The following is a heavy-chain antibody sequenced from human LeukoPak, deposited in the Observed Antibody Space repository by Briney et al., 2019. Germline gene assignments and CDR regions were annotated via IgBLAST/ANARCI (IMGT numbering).Heavy chain of an antibody. CDR3: ARGVRGIAARRNNWFDP. CDR1: GGSFSGYY. V-gene: IGHV4-34*01. J-gene: IGHJ5*02. D-gene: IGHD6-6*01. CDR2: INHSGST. Sequence: ASETLSLICAVYGGSFSGYYWSWIRQPPGKGLEWIGEINHSGSTNYNPSLKSRVTISVDTSKNQFSLKLSSVTAADTAVYYCARGVRGIAARRNNWFDPWGQGTLVTVSS.